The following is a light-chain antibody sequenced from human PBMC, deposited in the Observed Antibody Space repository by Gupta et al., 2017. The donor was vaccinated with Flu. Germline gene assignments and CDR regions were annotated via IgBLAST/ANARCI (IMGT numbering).Light chain of an antibody. J-gene: IGKJ3*01. CDR2: KAS. V-gene: IGKV1-5*03. CDR3: QQYDSSPFT. CDR1: QSISIW. Sequence: DIQMPQSPSTLTASVGDRVTITCRASQSISIWLAWYQQKAGKAPKLLIYKASSLESGVPSRCSGSGSGTEFTLTISSLQPDDFATYYCQQYDSSPFTFGPGTKVDIK.